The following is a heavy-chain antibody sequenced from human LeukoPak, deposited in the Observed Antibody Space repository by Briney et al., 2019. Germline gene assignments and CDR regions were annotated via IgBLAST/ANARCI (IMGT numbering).Heavy chain of an antibody. CDR1: GFTFSSYA. CDR3: ARDRYYYGSGSYYNWYYYYYGMDV. D-gene: IGHD3-10*01. Sequence: GGSLRLSCAAPGFTFSSYAMSWVRQAPGKGLEWVSAISGSGGSTYYADSVKGRFTISRDNSKNTLYLQMNSLRAEDTAVYYCARDRYYYGSGSYYNWYYYYYGMDVWGQGTTVTVSS. J-gene: IGHJ6*02. V-gene: IGHV3-23*01. CDR2: ISGSGGST.